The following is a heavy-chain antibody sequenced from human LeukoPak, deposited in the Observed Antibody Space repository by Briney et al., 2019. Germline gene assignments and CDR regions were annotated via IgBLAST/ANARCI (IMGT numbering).Heavy chain of an antibody. Sequence: GGSLRLSCVDPGCALGSKYMSWVRQAPGKGLEWVSLIYSGGAIRYADSVKGRFTISRDSSKNTLFLQMNDLTVEDTARYYCARRPGNWGQGILVTVSS. CDR3: ARRPGN. CDR2: IYSGGAI. J-gene: IGHJ4*02. CDR1: GCALGSKY. V-gene: IGHV3-53*01. D-gene: IGHD1-14*01.